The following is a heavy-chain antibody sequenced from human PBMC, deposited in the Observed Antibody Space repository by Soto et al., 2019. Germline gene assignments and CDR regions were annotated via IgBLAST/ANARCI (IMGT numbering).Heavy chain of an antibody. Sequence: QVQLVESGGGVVQTGRSLRLSCAASGLTFSSYGMHWVRQAPGKGLEWVAVISYDGSNKYYGDSGKGRFTISRDNSKNTLYLEMNSLRAEDMAVYYCAKDRQQQLERPRYGMDVWGQGTTVTVSS. D-gene: IGHD6-13*01. V-gene: IGHV3-30*18. CDR1: GLTFSSYG. CDR2: ISYDGSNK. CDR3: AKDRQQQLERPRYGMDV. J-gene: IGHJ6*02.